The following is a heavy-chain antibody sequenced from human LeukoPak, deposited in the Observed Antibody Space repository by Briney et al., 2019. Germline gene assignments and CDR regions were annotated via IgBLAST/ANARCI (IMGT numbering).Heavy chain of an antibody. Sequence: GGSLRLSCAASGFTFSNYWMSWVRQAPGKGLEWVANIKQDRSEKYYVDSVKGRFTISRDNSKNTLYLQMNSLRAEDTAVYYCAKVGPEYYYYMDVWGKGTTVTISS. D-gene: IGHD1-14*01. CDR2: IKQDRSEK. CDR1: GFTFSNYW. J-gene: IGHJ6*03. V-gene: IGHV3-7*01. CDR3: AKVGPEYYYYMDV.